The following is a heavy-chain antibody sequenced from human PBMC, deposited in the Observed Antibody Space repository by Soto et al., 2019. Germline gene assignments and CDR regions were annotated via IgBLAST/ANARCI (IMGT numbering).Heavy chain of an antibody. Sequence: RLSCAASGFTFSSYWMSWVRQAPGKGLEWVANIKQDGSEKYYVDSVKGRFTISRDNAKNSLYLQMNSLRAEDTAVYYCARDTAMVTGWFDPWGQGTLVTVSS. CDR1: GFTFSSYW. V-gene: IGHV3-7*01. CDR2: IKQDGSEK. J-gene: IGHJ5*02. CDR3: ARDTAMVTGWFDP. D-gene: IGHD5-18*01.